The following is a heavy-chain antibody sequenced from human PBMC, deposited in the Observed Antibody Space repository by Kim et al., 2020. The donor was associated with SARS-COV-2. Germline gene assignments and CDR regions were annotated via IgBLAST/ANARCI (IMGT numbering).Heavy chain of an antibody. Sequence: SETLSLTCSVSGGSISSYYWSWIRQPPGKGLEWIGYIYYSGSTNYNPSLKSRVTISVDTSKNQFSLKLSSVTAADTAVYYCARGQGEVYCSGGSCYGVYYYYMDVWGKGTTVTVSS. J-gene: IGHJ6*03. CDR1: GGSISSYY. D-gene: IGHD2-15*01. CDR3: ARGQGEVYCSGGSCYGVYYYYMDV. V-gene: IGHV4-59*01. CDR2: IYYSGST.